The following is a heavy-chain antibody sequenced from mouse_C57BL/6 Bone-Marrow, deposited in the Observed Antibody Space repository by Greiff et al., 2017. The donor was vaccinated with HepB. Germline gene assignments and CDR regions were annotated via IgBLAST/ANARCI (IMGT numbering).Heavy chain of an antibody. V-gene: IGHV1-18*01. CDR2: INPNNGGT. CDR1: GYTFADYN. J-gene: IGHJ3*01. Sequence: EVQLQQSGPELVKPGASVKIPCKASGYTFADYNMDWVKQSHGKSLEWIGDINPNNGGTNYNQKFKGKATLTVDKSSSTAYMELRSLTSEDTAVYYCARVDSDRFAYWGQGTLVTVSA. CDR3: ARVDSDRFAY.